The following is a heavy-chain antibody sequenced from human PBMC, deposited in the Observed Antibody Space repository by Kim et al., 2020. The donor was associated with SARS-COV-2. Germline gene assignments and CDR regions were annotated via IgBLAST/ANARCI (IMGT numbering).Heavy chain of an antibody. D-gene: IGHD5-18*01. CDR3: AREEFAMVTYDY. V-gene: IGHV3-30*14. J-gene: IGHJ4*02. CDR1: GFSFDSHT. Sequence: GGSLRLSCAASGFSFDSHTLHWVRQAPGKGLEWVALISNDGRNKYYTDSVKGRFTASRDIVNNTLHLQMNSLRPEDTALYFCAREEFAMVTYDYWGQGALVTVSS. CDR2: ISNDGRNK.